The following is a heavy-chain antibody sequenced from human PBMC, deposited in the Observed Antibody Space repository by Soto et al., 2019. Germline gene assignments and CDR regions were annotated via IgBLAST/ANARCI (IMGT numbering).Heavy chain of an antibody. J-gene: IGHJ5*02. CDR2: IYYSGST. CDR1: GGSISSGGYY. CDR3: ASSNVDHNWFDP. Sequence: QVQLQESGPGLVKPSQTLSLTCTVSGGSISSGGYYWSWIRQHPGKGLEWIGYIYYSGSTYYNPSLKSRVTLSVDTSKNQFSLKLSSVIAADTAVYYCASSNVDHNWFDPWGQGTLVTVSS. V-gene: IGHV4-31*03. D-gene: IGHD5-12*01.